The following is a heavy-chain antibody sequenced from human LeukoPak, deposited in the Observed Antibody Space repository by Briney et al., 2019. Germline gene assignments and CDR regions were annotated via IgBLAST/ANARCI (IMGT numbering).Heavy chain of an antibody. Sequence: SVKVSCKASGGTFSSYAISWVRQAPGQGLEWMGRIIPILGIANYAQKFQGRVTITADKSASTAYMELSSLRSEDTAVYYCASKPPTRELLGYYFDYWGQGTLVTVSS. D-gene: IGHD1-26*01. CDR3: ASKPPTRELLGYYFDY. CDR1: GGTFSSYA. J-gene: IGHJ4*02. V-gene: IGHV1-69*04. CDR2: IIPILGIA.